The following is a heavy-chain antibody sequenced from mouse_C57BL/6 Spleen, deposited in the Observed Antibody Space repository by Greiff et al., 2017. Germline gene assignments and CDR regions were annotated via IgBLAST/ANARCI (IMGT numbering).Heavy chain of an antibody. CDR2: ISSGGDYI. CDR1: GFPFSSYA. CDR3: TRDGDSWCAMDY. V-gene: IGHV5-9-1*02. D-gene: IGHD1-1*02. Sequence: SGEGLVKPGGSLKLFCAASGFPFSSYAMSWVRQTPETRLEWVAYISSGGDYIYDADTVKGRFTISRDNARNTLYLRMSSLKSEDTAMYYCTRDGDSWCAMDYWGQGTSVTVSS. J-gene: IGHJ4*01.